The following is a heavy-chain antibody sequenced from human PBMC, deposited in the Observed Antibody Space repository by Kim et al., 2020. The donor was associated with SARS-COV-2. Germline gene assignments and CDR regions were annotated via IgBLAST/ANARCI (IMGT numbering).Heavy chain of an antibody. CDR2: INHSGST. CDR3: ARTPGYSSSWGERDV. Sequence: SETLSLTCAVYGGSFSGYYWSWIRQPPGKGLEWIGEINHSGSTNYNPSLKSRVTISVDTSKNQFSLKLSSVTAADTAVYYCARTPGYSSSWGERDVWGQGTTVTVSS. J-gene: IGHJ6*02. CDR1: GGSFSGYY. V-gene: IGHV4-34*01. D-gene: IGHD6-13*01.